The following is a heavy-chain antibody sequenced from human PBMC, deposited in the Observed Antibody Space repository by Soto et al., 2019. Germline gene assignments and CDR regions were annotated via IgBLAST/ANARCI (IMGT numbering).Heavy chain of an antibody. CDR3: ARDFGSALSAPGAGFDC. V-gene: IGHV1-18*01. J-gene: IGHJ4*02. CDR1: GYIFTSYG. CDR2: ISAYNGNT. Sequence: ASVKISCKASGYIFTSYGSSWVRQAPGQGLEWMGWISAYNGNTKYAQNLQGRVTLTTDTSTYTAYMELRSLQSDDTAVYYCARDFGSALSAPGAGFDCSGQRALFALCS. D-gene: IGHD3-3*01.